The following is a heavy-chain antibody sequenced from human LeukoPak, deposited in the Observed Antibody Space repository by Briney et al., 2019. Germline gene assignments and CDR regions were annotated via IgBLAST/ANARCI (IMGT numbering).Heavy chain of an antibody. J-gene: IGHJ3*02. CDR2: ISSNGGST. D-gene: IGHD3-3*01. CDR3: ARAQGKELRVLDRGAFDI. V-gene: IGHV3-64*01. Sequence: GGSLRLSCAASGFTFSSYAMHWVRQAPGKGLEYVSAISSNGGSTYYANSVKGRFTISRDNSKNTLYLQMGSLRAEDMAVYYCARAQGKELRVLDRGAFDIWGQGTMVTVSS. CDR1: GFTFSSYA.